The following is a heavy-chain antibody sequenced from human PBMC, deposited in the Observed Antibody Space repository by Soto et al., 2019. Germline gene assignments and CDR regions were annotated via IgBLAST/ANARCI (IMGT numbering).Heavy chain of an antibody. CDR2: ILYDGSNK. J-gene: IGHJ4*02. CDR3: AGGTDYVDY. Sequence: QVQLVESGGDVVQPGRSLRLSCAASGFTFSNYGMHWARQAPGKGLEWVAAILYDGSNKYYADSVKGRFTISRDNSKNTLELQMNSRRAEDTAVYYCAGGTDYVDYCGQGTLVTVSS. D-gene: IGHD1-26*01. CDR1: GFTFSNYG. V-gene: IGHV3-33*01.